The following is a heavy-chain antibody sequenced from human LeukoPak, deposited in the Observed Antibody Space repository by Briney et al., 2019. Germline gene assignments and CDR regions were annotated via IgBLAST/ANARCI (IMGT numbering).Heavy chain of an antibody. V-gene: IGHV4-34*01. D-gene: IGHD3-22*01. CDR2: INHSGST. CDR3: ASSYDSSAEIDY. J-gene: IGHJ4*02. Sequence: SETLSLTCTVFGGPITGYYWSWIRQPPGKGLEWIGEINHSGSTNYNPSLKSRVTISVDTSKNQFSLKLSSVTAADTAVYYCASSYDSSAEIDYWGQGTLVTVSS. CDR1: GGPITGYY.